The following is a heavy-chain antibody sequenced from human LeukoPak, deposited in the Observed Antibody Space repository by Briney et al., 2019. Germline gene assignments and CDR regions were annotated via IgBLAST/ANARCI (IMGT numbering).Heavy chain of an antibody. CDR2: IYWDDDK. CDR3: ARGLLWFGELLPDYFDY. J-gene: IGHJ4*02. D-gene: IGHD3-10*01. CDR1: GFSLSTSGVG. V-gene: IGHV2-5*02. Sequence: ESGPTLVNPTQTLTLTCTFSGFSLSTSGVGVGWIRQPPGKALEWLALIYWDDDKRYSPSLKSRLTITKDTSKNQVVLTMTNMDPVDTATYYCARGLLWFGELLPDYFDYWGQGTLVTVPS.